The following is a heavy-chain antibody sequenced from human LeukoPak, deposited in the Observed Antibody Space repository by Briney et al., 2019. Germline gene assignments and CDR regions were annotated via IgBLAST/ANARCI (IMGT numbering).Heavy chain of an antibody. V-gene: IGHV4-30-4*08. D-gene: IGHD4-17*01. CDR1: GGSISISSYY. Sequence: SETLSLTCTVSGGSISISSYYWGWIRQPPGKGLEWIGYIYYSGSTYYNPSLKSRVTISVDTSKNQFSLKLSSVTAADTAVYYCAREHYGDYVDYWGQGTLVTVSS. J-gene: IGHJ4*02. CDR3: AREHYGDYVDY. CDR2: IYYSGST.